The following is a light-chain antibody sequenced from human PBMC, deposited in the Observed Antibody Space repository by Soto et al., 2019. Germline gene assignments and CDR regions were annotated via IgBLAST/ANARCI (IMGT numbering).Light chain of an antibody. CDR3: QQYGSSPFT. V-gene: IGKV3-20*01. J-gene: IGKJ3*01. Sequence: EIVLTQSPGTLALSPGERATLSCRASQSVNSNYLTWYQQKRGQAPRLLIHGASSRATGIPDRFGGSGSGTDFTLTISRLEPEDFAVYYCQQYGSSPFTFGPGTKVGIK. CDR1: QSVNSNY. CDR2: GAS.